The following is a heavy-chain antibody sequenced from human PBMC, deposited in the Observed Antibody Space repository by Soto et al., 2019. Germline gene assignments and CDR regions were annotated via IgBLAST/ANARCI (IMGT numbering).Heavy chain of an antibody. CDR3: ARGATSPSY. Sequence: ESGGGLVQPGGSLRLSCAASGFTFSSYGMSWVRQAPGTGLEWVSAISSSGGSAYYADSVKGRFTISRDNSKNTLYLQMNSLRAEDTAVYYCARGATSPSYWGQGTLVTVSS. CDR2: ISSSGGSA. J-gene: IGHJ4*02. V-gene: IGHV3-23*01. CDR1: GFTFSSYG.